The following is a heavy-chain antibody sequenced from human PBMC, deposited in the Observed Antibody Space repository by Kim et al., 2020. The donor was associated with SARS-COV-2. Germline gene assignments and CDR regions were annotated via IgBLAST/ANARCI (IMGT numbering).Heavy chain of an antibody. CDR1: GFTFSSYW. J-gene: IGHJ4*02. D-gene: IGHD3-10*01. CDR3: VSEGYASGSRHFDY. Sequence: GGSLRLSCAASGFTFSSYWMHWVRQVPGKGLVWVSRINSDGSSTTYADSVKGRFTISRDNAKTTLYLQMNSLRAEDTAVYYCVSEGYASGSRHFDYWGQGTLVTVSS. V-gene: IGHV3-74*01. CDR2: INSDGSST.